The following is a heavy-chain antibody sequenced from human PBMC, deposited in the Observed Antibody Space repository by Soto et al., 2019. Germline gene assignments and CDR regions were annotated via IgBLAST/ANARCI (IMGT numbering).Heavy chain of an antibody. Sequence: QITLKESGPTLVKPTQTLTLTCTVSGFSLSGDGVGVGWIRQPPGKALEWLALIYWDDDQRYSPSLRTRLTITKDTSKNQVVRTRTNMDPVETATYYCAHAYGGTSWPNDAFDFWGQGTWVTVSS. J-gene: IGHJ3*01. CDR1: GFSLSGDGVG. CDR3: AHAYGGTSWPNDAFDF. D-gene: IGHD2-21*01. V-gene: IGHV2-5*02. CDR2: IYWDDDQ.